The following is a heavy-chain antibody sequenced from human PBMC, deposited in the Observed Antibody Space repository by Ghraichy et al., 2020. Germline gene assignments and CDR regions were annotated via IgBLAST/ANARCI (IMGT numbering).Heavy chain of an antibody. D-gene: IGHD3-3*01. J-gene: IGHJ5*02. CDR3: ARLAVPHYDFWSGYYTNNWFDP. V-gene: IGHV4-39*01. Sequence: SETLSLTCTVSGGSISSSSYYWGWIRQPPGKGLEWIGSIYYSGSTYYNPSLKSRVTISVDTSKNQFSLKLSSVTAADTAVYYCARLAVPHYDFWSGYYTNNWFDPWGQGTLVTVSS. CDR2: IYYSGST. CDR1: GGSISSSSYY.